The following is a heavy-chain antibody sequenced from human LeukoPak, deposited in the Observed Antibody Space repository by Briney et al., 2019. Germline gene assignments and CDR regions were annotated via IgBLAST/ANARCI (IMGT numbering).Heavy chain of an antibody. Sequence: PGGSLRLSCAPSVLTVSNYAMTCVRRAPSTEGEGVSAMSACGGRTEYTDSGKGRFTISRDSSKNTLHLQMNSLRVEDTAVYYCAKGTYSDHPHYMDVWGKGTTVTVSS. D-gene: IGHD4-17*01. V-gene: IGHV3-23*01. CDR2: MSACGGRT. CDR1: VLTVSNYA. CDR3: AKGTYSDHPHYMDV. J-gene: IGHJ6*03.